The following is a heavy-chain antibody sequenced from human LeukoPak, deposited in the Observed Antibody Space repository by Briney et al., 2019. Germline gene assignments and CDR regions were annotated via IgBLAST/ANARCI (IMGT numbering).Heavy chain of an antibody. CDR3: ARLVGLSRYYFDY. J-gene: IGHJ4*02. V-gene: IGHV5-51*01. CDR1: GYSFSSYW. Sequence: GESLKISCEASGYSFSSYWIGWVRQMPGKGLEWMGIIYPGDSDTRYSPSFQGQVTISADKSISTAYLQWSSLKASDTAMYYCARLVGLSRYYFDYWGQGTLVTVSS. D-gene: IGHD2-21*01. CDR2: IYPGDSDT.